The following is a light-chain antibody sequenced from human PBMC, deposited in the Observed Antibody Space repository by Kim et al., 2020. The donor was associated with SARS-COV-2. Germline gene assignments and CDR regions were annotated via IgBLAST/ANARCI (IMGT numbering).Light chain of an antibody. CDR2: KVS. CDR3: MQATHWPYT. J-gene: IGKJ2*01. V-gene: IGKV2-30*01. CDR1: QSLVYSDGNTY. Sequence: QPASSSYRPSQSLVYSDGNTYLNWFHQRPGQSPRRLIYKVSSQDSGVPDRFSGGASGTDFTLKISRVEAEDVGVYYCMQATHWPYTFGQGTKLEI.